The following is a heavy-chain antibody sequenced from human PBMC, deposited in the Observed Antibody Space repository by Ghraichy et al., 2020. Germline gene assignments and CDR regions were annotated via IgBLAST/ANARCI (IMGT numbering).Heavy chain of an antibody. CDR1: GGSISSYY. CDR2: IYTSGST. CDR3: ARHRESRSSWYIGSHAFDI. J-gene: IGHJ3*02. Sequence: SETLSLTCTVSGGSISSYYWSWIRQPPGKGLEWIGYIYTSGSTNYNPSLKSRVTISVDTSKNQFSLKLSSVTAADTAVYYCARHRESRSSWYIGSHAFDIWGQGTMVTVSS. V-gene: IGHV4-4*09. D-gene: IGHD6-13*01.